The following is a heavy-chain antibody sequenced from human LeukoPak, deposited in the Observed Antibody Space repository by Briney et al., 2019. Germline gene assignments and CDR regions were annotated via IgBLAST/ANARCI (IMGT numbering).Heavy chain of an antibody. Sequence: GGSPRLSCAASGFTFSTFGMSWVRRAPGKGPEWVSGITGSGATTYYADSVKGRFTISRDNSQNTLYLQMSTLRAEDTAVYYCAKVVSGFHFDCWGQGTLVTVYS. CDR3: AKVVSGFHFDC. J-gene: IGHJ4*02. D-gene: IGHD1-26*01. V-gene: IGHV3-23*01. CDR1: GFTFSTFG. CDR2: ITGSGATT.